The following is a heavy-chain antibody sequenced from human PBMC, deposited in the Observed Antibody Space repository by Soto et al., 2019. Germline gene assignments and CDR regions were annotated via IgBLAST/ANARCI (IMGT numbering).Heavy chain of an antibody. CDR3: ARQGYSSGWYYYYGMDV. J-gene: IGHJ6*02. Sequence: GESLKISCKGSGYSFTSYRIGWVRQMPGKGLEWMGIIYPGDSDTRYSPSFQGQVTISADKSISTAYLQWSSLKASDTAMYYCARQGYSSGWYYYYGMDVWGQGTTVTVS. V-gene: IGHV5-51*01. CDR1: GYSFTSYR. D-gene: IGHD6-19*01. CDR2: IYPGDSDT.